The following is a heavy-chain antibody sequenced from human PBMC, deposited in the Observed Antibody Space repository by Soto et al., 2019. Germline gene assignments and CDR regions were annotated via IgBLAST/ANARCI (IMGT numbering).Heavy chain of an antibody. J-gene: IGHJ4*02. Sequence: PSETLSLTCDVYGGSFSGYYWSWIRQSPGKGLEWIGQIKHSGGTNYNPLLKSRVTISVDTSKNQFSLKLSSVTAADTAVYYCARGWGLVFDYWGQGTLVTVSS. D-gene: IGHD7-27*01. CDR2: IKHSGGT. CDR3: ARGWGLVFDY. CDR1: GGSFSGYY. V-gene: IGHV4-34*01.